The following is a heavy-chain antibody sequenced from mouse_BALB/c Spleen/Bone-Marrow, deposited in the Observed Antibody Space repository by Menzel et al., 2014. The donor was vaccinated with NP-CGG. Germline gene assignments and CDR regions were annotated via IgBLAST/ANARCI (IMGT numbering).Heavy chain of an antibody. Sequence: SGPELVKPGASVKISCKTSGYTFSEYTMHWVKQSHGKSLEWIGGINPISGDAPYNRKFEDKATLTLDKSSTTAYMDLRSLTSEDSAVYYCARARRFDFWGQGTTLTVSS. V-gene: IGHV1-18*01. CDR3: ARARRFDF. CDR1: GYTFSEYT. CDR2: INPISGDA. J-gene: IGHJ2*01.